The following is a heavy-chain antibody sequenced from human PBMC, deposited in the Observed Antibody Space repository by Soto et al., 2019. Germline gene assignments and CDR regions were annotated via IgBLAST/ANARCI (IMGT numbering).Heavy chain of an antibody. CDR2: IKEDGSEK. CDR1: GFTFSRYW. V-gene: IGHV3-7*02. CDR3: AKNPGYYYDSTGYHFDY. J-gene: IGHJ4*02. D-gene: IGHD3-22*01. Sequence: GGSLRLSCAASGFTFSRYWMNWVRQAPGKGLEWVANIKEDGSEKNYVDSVRGRFTISRDNAKNSLSLQMNSLRAEDTAVYYCAKNPGYYYDSTGYHFDYWGQGTLVTVSS.